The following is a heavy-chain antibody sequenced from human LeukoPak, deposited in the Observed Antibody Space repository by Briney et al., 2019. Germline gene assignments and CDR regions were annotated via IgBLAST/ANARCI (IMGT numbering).Heavy chain of an antibody. D-gene: IGHD2-15*01. CDR2: IHYSGRT. J-gene: IGHJ4*02. CDR3: ATLRGSGSAVFDN. Sequence: SETLSLTCTVPGGSISSDYWSWIRQPPGKGLEWIAYIHYSGRTDYNPSLKSRVTISIDTSKTQISLKLSSVTAADTAVYYCATLRGSGSAVFDNWGQGTLVTVSS. CDR1: GGSISSDY. V-gene: IGHV4-59*08.